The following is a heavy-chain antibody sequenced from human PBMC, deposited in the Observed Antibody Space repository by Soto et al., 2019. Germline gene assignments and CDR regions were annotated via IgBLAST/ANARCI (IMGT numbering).Heavy chain of an antibody. D-gene: IGHD6-13*01. Sequence: QVQLVESGGGVVQPGRSLRLSCAASGFTFSSYGMHWVRQAPGKGLEWVAVIWYDGSNKYYADSVKGRFTISRDNSKNTXYRXMNSLRVEDTAVYYCARDLVAAAGSLQYYYYGMDVWGQGTTVTVSS. CDR1: GFTFSSYG. V-gene: IGHV3-33*01. CDR2: IWYDGSNK. CDR3: ARDLVAAAGSLQYYYYGMDV. J-gene: IGHJ6*02.